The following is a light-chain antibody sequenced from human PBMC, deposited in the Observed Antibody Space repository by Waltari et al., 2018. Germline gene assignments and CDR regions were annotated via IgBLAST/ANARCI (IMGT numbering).Light chain of an antibody. V-gene: IGKV3-20*01. J-gene: IGKJ1*01. CDR1: QSVSRT. CDR3: QHYVTLPVT. CDR2: CAS. Sequence: EIVLTQYPGTLYLSKGERATISCRASQSVSRTLAWYQQKPGQAPSLLIYCASIRATGIPDSFSGSGSGTDFSLTISRLEPEDFAVYYCQHYVTLPVTFGQGTKVEIK.